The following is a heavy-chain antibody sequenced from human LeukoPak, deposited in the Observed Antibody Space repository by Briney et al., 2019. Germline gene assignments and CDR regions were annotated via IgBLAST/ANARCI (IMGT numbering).Heavy chain of an antibody. CDR1: GFSVSSYY. D-gene: IGHD1-1*01. Sequence: PGGSLRLSCAPSGFSVSSYYLSWVRQAPGKGLEWVSVIYTGGSTYYADSVMGRFTISRDTSKNTLFLQMNSLRAEDTAVYYCARDVEKGTDYWGQGTLVTVSS. V-gene: IGHV3-53*01. J-gene: IGHJ4*02. CDR3: ARDVEKGTDY. CDR2: IYTGGST.